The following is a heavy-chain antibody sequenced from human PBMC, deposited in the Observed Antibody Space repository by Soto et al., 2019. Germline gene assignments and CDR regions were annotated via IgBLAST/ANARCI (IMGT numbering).Heavy chain of an antibody. V-gene: IGHV1-18*04. J-gene: IGHJ4*02. Sequence: ASVKVSRKPSGYKFTSYGISWVRQAPGQGLEWMGWISANKGNTEYAKNFQDRVTMTTDTSTSTVYMELTSLRSEDTAVYFCGRDKGSGLDYWGQGTLVTVSS. D-gene: IGHD3-10*01. CDR3: GRDKGSGLDY. CDR1: GYKFTSYG. CDR2: ISANKGNT.